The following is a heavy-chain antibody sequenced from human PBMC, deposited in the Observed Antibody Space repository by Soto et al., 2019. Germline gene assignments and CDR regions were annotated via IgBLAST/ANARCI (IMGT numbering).Heavy chain of an antibody. V-gene: IGHV4-34*01. CDR2: INRVGNT. CDR1: DGSFSGYY. Sequence: PSETLSLTCAVSDGSFSGYYWSWIRQPPGKGLEWSGEINRVGNTNYNPSLKSRVTISVYPPKKQFSLNLSSVTAADTALYYCASGISGVGAAGAVAWFDPWGQGTLVTVSS. D-gene: IGHD6-13*01. CDR3: ASGISGVGAAGAVAWFDP. J-gene: IGHJ5*02.